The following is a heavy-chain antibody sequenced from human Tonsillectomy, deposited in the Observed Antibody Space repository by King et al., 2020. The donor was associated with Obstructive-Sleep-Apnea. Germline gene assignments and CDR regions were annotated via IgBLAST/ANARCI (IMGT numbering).Heavy chain of an antibody. CDR2: VYYSGYT. CDR3: ARARGSWEWLLDGWPIYFDS. V-gene: IGHV4-39*07. D-gene: IGHD3-3*01. Sequence: LQLQESGPGLVKPSETLSLTCTVSGGSISSDSYYWGWIRQSPGKGLEWIGSVYYSGYTSYNPSLKSRVTISADTSNNQFSLKLSSVTAADTAVYFCARARGSWEWLLDGWPIYFDSWGQGSLVTVSS. J-gene: IGHJ4*02. CDR1: GGSISSDSYY.